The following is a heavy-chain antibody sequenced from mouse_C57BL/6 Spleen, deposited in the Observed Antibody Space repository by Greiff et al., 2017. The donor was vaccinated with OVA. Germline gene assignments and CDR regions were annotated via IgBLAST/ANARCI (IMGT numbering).Heavy chain of an antibody. CDR2: INYDGSST. CDR1: GFTFSDYY. CDR3: ARVNLNWDDWYFDV. J-gene: IGHJ1*03. Sequence: EVKLMESEGGLVQPGSSMKLSCTASGFTFSDYYMAWVRQVPEKGLEWVANINYDGSSTYYLDSLKSRFIISRDNAKNILYLQMSSLKSEDTATYYCARVNLNWDDWYFDVWGTGTTVTVSS. D-gene: IGHD4-1*01. V-gene: IGHV5-16*01.